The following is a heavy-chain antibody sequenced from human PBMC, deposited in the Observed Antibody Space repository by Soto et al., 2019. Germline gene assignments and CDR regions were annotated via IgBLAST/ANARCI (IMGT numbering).Heavy chain of an antibody. CDR3: ARVGMTANYYYYGMDV. V-gene: IGHV3-7*03. Sequence: EVQLVESGGGLVQPGGSLRLSCGASRFTFSTYGMSWVRQAPGKGLEWVANIKQDGGEKYYVDSVKGRFTISRDNAKNSVYLQMNSLRAEDTAVYYCARVGMTANYYYYGMDVWGQGTTVTVSS. D-gene: IGHD2-21*02. CDR1: RFTFSTYG. CDR2: IKQDGGEK. J-gene: IGHJ6*02.